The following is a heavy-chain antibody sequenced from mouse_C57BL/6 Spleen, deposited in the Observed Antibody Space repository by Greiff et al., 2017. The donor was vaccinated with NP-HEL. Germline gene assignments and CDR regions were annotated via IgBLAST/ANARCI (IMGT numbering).Heavy chain of an antibody. J-gene: IGHJ2*01. CDR3: ARRKLVFDY. CDR2: INPNNGGT. V-gene: IGHV1-26*01. CDR1: GYTFTDYY. Sequence: VQLQQSGPELVKPGASVKISCKASGYTFTDYYMNWVKQSHGKSLEWIGDINPNNGGTSYNQKFKGKATLTVDKSSSTAYMELRSLTSEDSAVYYCARRKLVFDYWGQGTTLTVSS. D-gene: IGHD4-1*01.